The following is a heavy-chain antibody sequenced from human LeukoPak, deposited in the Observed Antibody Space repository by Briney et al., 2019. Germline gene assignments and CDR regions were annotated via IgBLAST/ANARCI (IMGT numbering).Heavy chain of an antibody. J-gene: IGHJ5*02. D-gene: IGHD3-3*01. CDR1: GGSISSYY. Sequence: SETLSLTCTDSGGSISSYYWSWIRQPSGKGLEWIGYIYYSGSTNYNPSLKSRVTISVDTSKNQFSLKLSSVTAADTAVYYCARESPGGYYDFWSGYYAFDPWGQGTLVTVSS. CDR2: IYYSGST. V-gene: IGHV4-59*01. CDR3: ARESPGGYYDFWSGYYAFDP.